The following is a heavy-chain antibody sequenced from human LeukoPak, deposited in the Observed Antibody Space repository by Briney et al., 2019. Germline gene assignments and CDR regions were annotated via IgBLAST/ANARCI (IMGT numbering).Heavy chain of an antibody. J-gene: IGHJ5*02. D-gene: IGHD1-26*01. Sequence: PSETLSLTCTVSGGSISTHFCSWIRQPAGRGLEWIGRIYTSGSTNYNSSLKSRVTMSVDTSKNLFSLKLSSVTAADTAVYYCARSEGSGGTYSYHWGQGILVTVSS. CDR2: IYTSGST. CDR1: GGSISTHF. CDR3: ARSEGSGGTYSYH. V-gene: IGHV4-4*07.